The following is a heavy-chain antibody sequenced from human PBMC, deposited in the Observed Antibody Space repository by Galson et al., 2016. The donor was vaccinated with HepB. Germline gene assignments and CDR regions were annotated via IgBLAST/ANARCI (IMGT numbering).Heavy chain of an antibody. J-gene: IGHJ4*02. Sequence: SLRLSCAASGFSFSSYTMDWVRQSPGKGLEWIASIRSSGTFIYYAGSLKGRFTISRDNAKSSLYLQMNVLRAEDTAVYYCAREPYGSGGRFDFWGPGTLVTVSS. D-gene: IGHD3-10*01. V-gene: IGHV3-21*01. CDR2: IRSSGTFI. CDR1: GFSFSSYT. CDR3: AREPYGSGGRFDF.